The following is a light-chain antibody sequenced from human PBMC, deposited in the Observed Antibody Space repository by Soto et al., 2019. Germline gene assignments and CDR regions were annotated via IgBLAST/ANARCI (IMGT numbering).Light chain of an antibody. V-gene: IGLV2-23*02. J-gene: IGLJ2*01. CDR2: EDT. CDR1: SSDIGSYDR. CDR3: CSYAGSNIFAV. Sequence: QSALTQPASVSGSPGQSITISCTGTSSDIGSYDRVSWYQRHPGKAPKLMIYEDTRRPSGISNRFSGSKSGYTASLTISGLQAEDEADYYCCSYAGSNIFAVFGGGTKVTVL.